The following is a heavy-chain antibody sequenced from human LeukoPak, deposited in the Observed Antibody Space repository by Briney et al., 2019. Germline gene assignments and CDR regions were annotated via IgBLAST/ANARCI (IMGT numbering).Heavy chain of an antibody. D-gene: IGHD3-10*01. CDR3: ARVGVNGHDY. Sequence: PSDTLSLICTLSGGSISSGYYYWSWIRQPPGKGLQWIGYIYYSGSTYYNPSLKSRVTISADTSKNQFSLKLSSVTAADTAVHYCARVGVNGHDYWGQGTLVTVSS. J-gene: IGHJ4*02. CDR1: GGSISSGYYY. V-gene: IGHV4-30-4*02. CDR2: IYYSGST.